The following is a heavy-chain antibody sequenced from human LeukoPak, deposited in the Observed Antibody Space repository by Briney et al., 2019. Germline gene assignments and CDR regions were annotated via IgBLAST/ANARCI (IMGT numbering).Heavy chain of an antibody. Sequence: PGGSLRLSYAASGFIFSDYYMTWIRQAPGKGLEWVSYISSSDNIIDYADSVKGRFTISRDNAKNSLFLQMNSLRAEGTAIYYCATYRKALFHGSGTHFFHYWGQGTLVTVSS. V-gene: IGHV3-11*01. CDR2: ISSSDNII. J-gene: IGHJ4*02. CDR3: ATYRKALFHGSGTHFFHY. CDR1: GFIFSDYY. D-gene: IGHD3-10*01.